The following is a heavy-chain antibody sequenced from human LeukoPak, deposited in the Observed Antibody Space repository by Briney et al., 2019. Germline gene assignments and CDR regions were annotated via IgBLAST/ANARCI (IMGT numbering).Heavy chain of an antibody. CDR2: VSTYNHNT. CDR1: GYTFHNYA. Sequence: ASVKVSCKASGYTFHNYAINWVRQAPGQGLEWIGWVSTYNHNTKYVQKFHDRVTMTADTSTSTAHMELRSLTSDDTAVYYCSREFPFCGADCFSGVFDIWGQGTMVTVS. J-gene: IGHJ3*02. D-gene: IGHD2-21*02. V-gene: IGHV1-18*01. CDR3: SREFPFCGADCFSGVFDI.